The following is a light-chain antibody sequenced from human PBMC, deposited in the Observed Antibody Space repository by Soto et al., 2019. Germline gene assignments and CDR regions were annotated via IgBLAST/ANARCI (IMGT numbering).Light chain of an antibody. J-gene: IGKJ5*01. CDR2: DAS. V-gene: IGKV1-5*01. CDR1: QSISSW. CDR3: QQYNSYPIT. Sequence: DIQMTQSPSTLSSFAGDTVTITCRASQSISSWLAWYQQKPGKAPKLLIYDASNLESGVPSRFSGSGSGTEFTLTISSLQPDDFATYYCQQYNSYPITFGQGTRLEI.